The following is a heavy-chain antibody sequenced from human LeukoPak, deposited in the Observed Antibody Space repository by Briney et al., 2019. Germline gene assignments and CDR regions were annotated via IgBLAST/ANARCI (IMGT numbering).Heavy chain of an antibody. J-gene: IGHJ6*02. V-gene: IGHV1-18*01. Sequence: ASVKVSCKASGYTFTSYGISWVRQAPGQGLEWMGWISAYNGNKNYAQKLQGRVTMTTDTSTSTAYMELRSLRSDDTAVYYCARRVRIGGYDLRYYYYYGMDVWGQGTTVTVSS. D-gene: IGHD5-12*01. CDR1: GYTFTSYG. CDR2: ISAYNGNK. CDR3: ARRVRIGGYDLRYYYYYGMDV.